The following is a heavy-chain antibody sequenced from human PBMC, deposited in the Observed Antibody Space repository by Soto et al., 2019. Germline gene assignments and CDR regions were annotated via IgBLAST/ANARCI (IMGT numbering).Heavy chain of an antibody. CDR1: AGTFNNYA. Sequence: QEQLVQFGPEVKKPWSSVTVSCKASAGTFNNYAICWVRQAPGQGLEWMGGAIPLFGTSSYAQKFQGRVTITADKSTSTVSMELRDLKAADTALYSCARAVGRPYYDSGMDVWGQGTKVTVSS. J-gene: IGHJ6*02. CDR3: ARAVGRPYYDSGMDV. D-gene: IGHD3-16*01. CDR2: AIPLFGTS. V-gene: IGHV1-69*06.